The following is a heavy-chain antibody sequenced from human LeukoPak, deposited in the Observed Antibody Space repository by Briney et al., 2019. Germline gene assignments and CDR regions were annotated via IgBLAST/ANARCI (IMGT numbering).Heavy chain of an antibody. CDR3: ARLYLRDHCSSTSCYGLYFDY. D-gene: IGHD2-2*01. Sequence: PSETLSLTCAVSGYSITSGYYWGWIRQPPGKGLEWIGSIYHSGSTYYNPSLKTRVTISVDTSKNQFSLKLNSVTAADTAVYYCARLYLRDHCSSTSCYGLYFDYWGQGTLVTVSS. V-gene: IGHV4-38-2*01. CDR1: GYSITSGYY. J-gene: IGHJ4*02. CDR2: IYHSGST.